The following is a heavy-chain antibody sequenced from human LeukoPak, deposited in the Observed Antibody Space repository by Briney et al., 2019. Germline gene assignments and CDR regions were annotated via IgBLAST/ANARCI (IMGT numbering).Heavy chain of an antibody. CDR2: ISNSSSTI. V-gene: IGHV3-48*04. CDR3: ARDRGVYGWFDP. D-gene: IGHD2-8*01. J-gene: IGHJ5*02. Sequence: GGSLRLSCAASGFTFSSYSMNWVRQAPGKGLEWVSYISNSSSTIYYADSVKGRFTISRDNAKNSLYLQMNSLRAEDTAVYYCARDRGVYGWFDPWGQGTLVTVSS. CDR1: GFTFSSYS.